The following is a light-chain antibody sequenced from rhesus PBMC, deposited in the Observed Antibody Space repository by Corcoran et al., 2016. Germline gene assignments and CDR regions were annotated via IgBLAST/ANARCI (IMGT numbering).Light chain of an antibody. V-gene: IGKV3S9*01. CDR3: QQYNNWNT. J-gene: IGKJ3*01. Sequence: EIVMTQSPATLSLSPGERATLSCRASQSVSSYVAWYQQKPEQAPRILIYGASSRATGIPARFSGSGYGTNFTLIISSLEPEDGGVYYCQQYNNWNTFGPGTKLDIK. CDR1: QSVSSY. CDR2: GAS.